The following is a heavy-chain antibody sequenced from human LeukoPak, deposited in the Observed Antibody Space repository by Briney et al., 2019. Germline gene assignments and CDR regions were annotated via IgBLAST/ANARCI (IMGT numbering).Heavy chain of an antibody. D-gene: IGHD6-13*01. CDR2: ISWNSGSI. CDR3: AKARTGYSSSWGHFDY. CDR1: GNYW. Sequence: GGSLRLSCAASGNYWMHWVRQAPGKGLEWVSGISWNSGSIGYADSVKGRFTISRDNAKNSLYLQMNSLRAEDTALYYCAKARTGYSSSWGHFDYWGQGTLVTVSS. J-gene: IGHJ4*02. V-gene: IGHV3-9*01.